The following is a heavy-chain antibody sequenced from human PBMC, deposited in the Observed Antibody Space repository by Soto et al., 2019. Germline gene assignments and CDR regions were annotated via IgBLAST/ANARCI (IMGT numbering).Heavy chain of an antibody. Sequence: EVQLVESGGGLVQPGGSLRLSCAASGFTFDDYAIHWVRQAPGKGLEWVSGINWNGADIGYADSVKGRFTISRDNAKNSLHLQMNSLRAEDTALYYCAKDVSSTWYSGMEVWGQGTTVTVSS. CDR3: AKDVSSTWYSGMEV. D-gene: IGHD6-13*01. J-gene: IGHJ6*02. CDR2: INWNGADI. CDR1: GFTFDDYA. V-gene: IGHV3-9*01.